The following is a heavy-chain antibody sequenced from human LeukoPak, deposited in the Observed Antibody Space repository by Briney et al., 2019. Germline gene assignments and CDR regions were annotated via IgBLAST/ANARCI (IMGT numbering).Heavy chain of an antibody. CDR1: GFTFSSYW. CDR3: ARSITIFGVVPSPFDY. D-gene: IGHD3-3*01. CDR2: INQGGSEE. Sequence: GGSLRLSCAASGFTFSSYWMSRVRQAPGKGLEWVANINQGGSEEYSVDSVKGRFTISRDNAKNSLYLQMNSLGAEDTAVYYCARSITIFGVVPSPFDYWGQGTLVTVSS. J-gene: IGHJ4*02. V-gene: IGHV3-7*01.